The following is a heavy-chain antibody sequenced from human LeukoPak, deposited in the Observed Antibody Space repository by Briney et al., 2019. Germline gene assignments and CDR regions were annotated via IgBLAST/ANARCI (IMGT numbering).Heavy chain of an antibody. J-gene: IGHJ4*01. D-gene: IGHD3-10*01. CDR3: ARHPAYGPFDY. CDR1: GGSISSSSYY. CDR2: IYSSGTP. Sequence: SETLSLTCTVSGGSISSSSYYWGWIRQPPGTGLEWIGTIYSSGTPYYNPSLKSRVTISVDTSENQFSLKLTSVTAADTAVFYCARHPAYGPFDYWGHGALVTVSS. V-gene: IGHV4-39*01.